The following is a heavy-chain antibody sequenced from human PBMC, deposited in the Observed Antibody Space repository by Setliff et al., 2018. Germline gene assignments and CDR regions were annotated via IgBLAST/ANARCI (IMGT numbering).Heavy chain of an antibody. J-gene: IGHJ5*02. CDR3: ARTRGSSGWLNWFDP. D-gene: IGHD6-19*01. CDR1: GGSFSGYY. Sequence: PSETLSLTCAVYGGSFSGYYWSWIRQPPGKGLEWIGEINHSGSTNYNPSLKSRVTISVDTSKNQFSLKLSSVTAADTAVYYCARTRGSSGWLNWFDPWGQGTLVTVS. CDR2: INHSGST. V-gene: IGHV4-34*01.